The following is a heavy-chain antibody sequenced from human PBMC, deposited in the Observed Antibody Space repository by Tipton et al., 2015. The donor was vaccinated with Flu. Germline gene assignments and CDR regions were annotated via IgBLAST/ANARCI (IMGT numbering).Heavy chain of an antibody. CDR2: INQDGSKK. J-gene: IGHJ3*02. CDR3: ATKGGGGPNDAFDM. CDR1: GFSFSTYW. Sequence: SLRLSCAASGFSFSTYWMSWVRQAPGKGLEWVANINQDGSKKSYVDSVRGRFTISRDNGKNSVYLQMNSLRGEDTAVYYCATKGGGGPNDAFDMWGQGTMVTVSA. D-gene: IGHD4-23*01. V-gene: IGHV3-7*01.